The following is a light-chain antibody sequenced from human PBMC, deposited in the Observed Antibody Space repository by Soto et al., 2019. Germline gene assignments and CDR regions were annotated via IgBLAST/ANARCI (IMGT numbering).Light chain of an antibody. V-gene: IGKV3-20*01. J-gene: IGKJ1*01. CDR1: QSVSNNY. CDR2: GAS. CDR3: QHYSLYSPWT. Sequence: EIVLTQSPGTLSLSPGERATLSCRSSQSVSNNYLAWYQRKPGQAPRLLIHGASTRAAGISDRFSGSGSGTDFTLTISSLQPDDSATYYCQHYSLYSPWTFGQGTKVDIK.